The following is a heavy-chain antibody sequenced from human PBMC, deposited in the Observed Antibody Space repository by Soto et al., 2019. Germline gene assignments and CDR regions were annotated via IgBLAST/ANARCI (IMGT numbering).Heavy chain of an antibody. V-gene: IGHV3-21*01. Sequence: GGSLRLSCAASGFTFSSYTMNWVRQAPGKGLEWVSSIDTRSIYTYYTDSVKGRFTISRDTAKNSVYLQMNSLRAEDTAVYYCARELLTDYYYYYAMDVWGQGTTVTVSS. CDR3: ARELLTDYYYYYAMDV. CDR1: GFTFSSYT. D-gene: IGHD3-10*01. CDR2: IDTRSIYT. J-gene: IGHJ6*02.